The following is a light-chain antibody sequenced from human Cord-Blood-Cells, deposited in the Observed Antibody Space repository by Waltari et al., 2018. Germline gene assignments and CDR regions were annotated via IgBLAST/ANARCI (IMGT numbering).Light chain of an antibody. CDR3: CSYAGSSTLV. Sequence: QSALTQPASVSGSPGQSITISSTGPSSYVGSYNLVSCYQQHPGKAPKLMIYEGSKRPSGVSNRFSGSKSGNTASLTISGLQAEDEADYYCCSYAGSSTLVFGGGTKLTVL. V-gene: IGLV2-23*01. CDR1: SSYVGSYNL. J-gene: IGLJ3*02. CDR2: EGS.